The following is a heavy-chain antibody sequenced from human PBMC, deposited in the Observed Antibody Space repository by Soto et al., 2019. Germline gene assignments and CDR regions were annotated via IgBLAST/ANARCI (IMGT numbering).Heavy chain of an antibody. V-gene: IGHV1-18*04. CDR3: MRDPFPFDP. CDR2: ISGYNNNR. CDR1: GYTFTQYG. Sequence: QAQLVQSGAEVKNPGASVKVSYKASGYTFTQYGISWLRQAPGQGLEWMGWISGYNNNRHYAEKVQDRLTMTIDTATTQAYMELRSLRSDDTAVYYCMRDPFPFDPWGQGTLVTVSS. J-gene: IGHJ5*02.